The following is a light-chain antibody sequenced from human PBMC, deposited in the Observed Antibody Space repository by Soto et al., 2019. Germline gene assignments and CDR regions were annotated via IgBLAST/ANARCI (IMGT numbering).Light chain of an antibody. CDR1: SGSIASNY. Sequence: NFMLTQPHSVSESPGKTVTISCTGSSGSIASNYVQWYQQRPGSAPTTVIYEDNQRPSGVPDRFSGSKSGYTASLTVSGLQTEDEAFYYCSSSAGIYHYLVFGGGTKLTVL. CDR2: EDN. CDR3: SSSAGIYHYLV. V-gene: IGLV6-57*02. J-gene: IGLJ3*02.